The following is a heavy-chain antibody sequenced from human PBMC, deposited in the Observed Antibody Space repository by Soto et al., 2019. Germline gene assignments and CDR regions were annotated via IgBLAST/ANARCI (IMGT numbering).Heavy chain of an antibody. J-gene: IGHJ4*02. CDR3: ARDLGSEDSFDY. Sequence: PGGSLRLSCAASGFTSSSYDMHWVRQATGKGLEWVSAIGTAGDTYYPGSVKGRFTISRENAKNSLYLQMNSLRAEDTAVYYCARDLGSEDSFDYWGQGTLVTVSS. CDR2: IGTAGDT. CDR1: GFTSSSYD. V-gene: IGHV3-13*01.